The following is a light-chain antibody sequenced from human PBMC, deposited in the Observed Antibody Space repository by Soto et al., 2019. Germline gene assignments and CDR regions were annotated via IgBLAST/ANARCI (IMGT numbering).Light chain of an antibody. V-gene: IGKV3-15*01. CDR2: DAS. J-gene: IGKJ4*01. CDR3: QQYNFWPPLT. Sequence: EIVMTQSPATLSVSPGERATLSCRASQSVNSNLAWYRQKPGQAPRLLISDASTRATGVPARFSGSGSGTEFTLTISSPQSEDSGIYYCQQYNFWPPLTVGGGTKVEIK. CDR1: QSVNSN.